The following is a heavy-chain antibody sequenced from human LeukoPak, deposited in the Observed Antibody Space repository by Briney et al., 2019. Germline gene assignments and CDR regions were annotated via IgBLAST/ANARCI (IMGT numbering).Heavy chain of an antibody. Sequence: PSETLSLTCAVSGGSISSSTYYWGWIRQSPGKGLEWIGTIYHSGSTYYNPSLKSRVTISVDTSKNQFSLKLSSVTAADTAVYYCARHGSSWLYYYYGMDVWGQGTTVTVTS. D-gene: IGHD6-13*01. CDR1: GGSISSSTYY. V-gene: IGHV4-39*01. CDR3: ARHGSSWLYYYYGMDV. CDR2: IYHSGST. J-gene: IGHJ6*02.